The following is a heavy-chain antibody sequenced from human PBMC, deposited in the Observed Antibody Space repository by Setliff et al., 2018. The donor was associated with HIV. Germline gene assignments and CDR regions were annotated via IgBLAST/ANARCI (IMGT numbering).Heavy chain of an antibody. CDR1: GYSFTAYG. CDR3: ARVPGDYGDNPIDF. Sequence: ASVKVSCKASGYSFTAYGISWVRQAPGQGFEWMGWINIDSGHTNFAQKFQDRVTVTTDTSTSTAYMELRSLRSDDTAVYYCARVPGDYGDNPIDFWGQGTLVTVSS. V-gene: IGHV1-18*01. J-gene: IGHJ4*02. D-gene: IGHD4-17*01. CDR2: INIDSGHT.